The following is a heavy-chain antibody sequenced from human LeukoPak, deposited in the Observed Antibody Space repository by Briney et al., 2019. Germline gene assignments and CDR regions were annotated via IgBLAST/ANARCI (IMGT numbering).Heavy chain of an antibody. CDR3: ASKLTTGS. V-gene: IGHV3-66*01. D-gene: IGHD4-17*01. Sequence: PGGSLRLSCLVSGFTVSSNYMSWVRQTPGKGLEGVSVIYSGGTTKYADSVKGRFTIYRDTSKNTLYLQMNSLRVEDTAVYYCASKLTTGSWGQGTLVTVSS. CDR1: GFTVSSNY. J-gene: IGHJ5*02. CDR2: IYSGGTT.